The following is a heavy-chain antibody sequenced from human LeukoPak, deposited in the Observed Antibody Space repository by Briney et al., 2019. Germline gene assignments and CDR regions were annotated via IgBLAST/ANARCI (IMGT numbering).Heavy chain of an antibody. J-gene: IGHJ5*02. D-gene: IGHD3-3*01. V-gene: IGHV1-69*13. CDR3: ARLRDDFWSGYRARCFDP. CDR2: IIPIFGTA. CDR1: GGTFSSYA. Sequence: GASVKVSCKASGGTFSSYAISWVRQAPGQGLEWMGGIIPIFGTANYAQKFQGGVTITADESTSTAYMELSSLRSEDTAVYYCARLRDDFWSGYRARCFDPWGQGTLVTVSS.